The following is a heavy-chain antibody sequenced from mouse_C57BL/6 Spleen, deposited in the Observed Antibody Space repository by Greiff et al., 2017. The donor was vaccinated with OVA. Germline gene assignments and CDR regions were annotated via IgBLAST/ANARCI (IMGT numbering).Heavy chain of an antibody. V-gene: IGHV5-12*01. CDR3: ARQGDYDYDGGYFDY. Sequence: DVMLVESGGGLVQPGGSLKLSCAASGFTFSDYYMYWVRQTPEKRLEWVAYISNGGGSTYYPDTVKGRFTISRDNAKNTLYLQMSRLKSEDTAMYYCARQGDYDYDGGYFDYWGQGSTLTVSS. CDR2: ISNGGGST. J-gene: IGHJ2*01. D-gene: IGHD2-4*01. CDR1: GFTFSDYY.